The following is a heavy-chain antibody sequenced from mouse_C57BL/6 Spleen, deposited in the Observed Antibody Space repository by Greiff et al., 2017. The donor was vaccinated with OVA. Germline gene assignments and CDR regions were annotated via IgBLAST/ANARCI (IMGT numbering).Heavy chain of an antibody. J-gene: IGHJ4*01. CDR1: GYTFTSYW. D-gene: IGHD3-3*01. CDR3: ARWDNAMDY. V-gene: IGHV1-69*01. CDR2: IDPSDSYT. Sequence: VQLQQPGAELVLPGASVKLSCKASGYTFTSYWMHWVKQRPGQGLEWIGEIDPSDSYTNYNQKFKGKSTLTVDKSSSTAYMQLSSLTFEDSAVYYCARWDNAMDYWGQGTSVTVSS.